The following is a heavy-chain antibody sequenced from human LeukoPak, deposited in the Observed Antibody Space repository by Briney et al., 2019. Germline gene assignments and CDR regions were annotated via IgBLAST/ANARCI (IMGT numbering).Heavy chain of an antibody. CDR1: GFTFSSHA. CDR2: ISGSGGST. Sequence: GGSLRLSCAASGFTFSSHAMSWVRQAPGKGLEWVSTISGSGGSTHYADSVKGRFTISRDNSKNTLYLQMNSLRAEDTAVYYCAKGSSGSYWVFDYWGQGTPVTVSS. V-gene: IGHV3-23*01. CDR3: AKGSSGSYWVFDY. D-gene: IGHD1-26*01. J-gene: IGHJ4*02.